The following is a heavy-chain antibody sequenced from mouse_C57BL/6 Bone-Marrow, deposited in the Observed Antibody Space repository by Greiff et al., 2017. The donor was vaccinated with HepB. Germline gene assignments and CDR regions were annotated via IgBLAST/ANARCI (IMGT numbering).Heavy chain of an antibody. J-gene: IGHJ4*01. Sequence: EVMLVESGGGLVKPGGSLKLSCAASGFTFSSYAMSWVRQTPEKRLEWVATISDGGSYTYYPDNVKGRFTISRDNAKNNLYLQMSHLKSEDTAMYYCAHHYYGSSYDAMDYWGQGTSVTVSS. D-gene: IGHD1-1*01. CDR2: ISDGGSYT. CDR1: GFTFSSYA. CDR3: AHHYYGSSYDAMDY. V-gene: IGHV5-4*03.